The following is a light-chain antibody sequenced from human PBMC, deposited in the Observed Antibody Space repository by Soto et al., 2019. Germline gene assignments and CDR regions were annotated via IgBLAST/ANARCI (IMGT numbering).Light chain of an antibody. Sequence: DIQLTQSPSTLSASVGDRVTITCRASQTIRGWLAWYQLKPGKAPQLLIFDASNLGSGVPSRFSVSGSGTEFTLTISSLQPDDFATYYCQQYDSFSTFGQGTKVQIK. V-gene: IGKV1-5*01. CDR2: DAS. CDR3: QQYDSFST. CDR1: QTIRGW. J-gene: IGKJ1*01.